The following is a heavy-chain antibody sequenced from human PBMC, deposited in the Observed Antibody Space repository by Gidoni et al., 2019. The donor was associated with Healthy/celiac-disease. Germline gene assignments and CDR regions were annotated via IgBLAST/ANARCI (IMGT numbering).Heavy chain of an antibody. CDR1: GFTFSSSG. CDR2: ISSSSTTI. CDR3: ASGTESTYYYYYGMDV. V-gene: IGHV3-48*01. J-gene: IGHJ6*02. Sequence: EVQLVESGGGLVQPGGSLRLSCAASGFTFSSSGMNGVRQAPGKGLEWVSYISSSSTTIHYADSVMGRFTISRDNAKNSLYLQMNSLRAEDTAVYYCASGTESTYYYYYGMDVWGQGTTVTVSS.